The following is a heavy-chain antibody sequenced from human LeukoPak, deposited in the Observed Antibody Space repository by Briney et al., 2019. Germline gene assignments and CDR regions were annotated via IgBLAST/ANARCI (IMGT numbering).Heavy chain of an antibody. CDR3: AKDRVTPYSPFDY. CDR2: ISYDGRNK. Sequence: GGSLRLSCAASGFTFSSYAMHWVRQAPGKGLEGVAVISYDGRNKYYADSVKGRFTISRYNSKNTLYLQMNSLRAEDTAVYYCAKDRVTPYSPFDYWGQGTLVTVSS. D-gene: IGHD6-13*01. J-gene: IGHJ4*02. V-gene: IGHV3-30*04. CDR1: GFTFSSYA.